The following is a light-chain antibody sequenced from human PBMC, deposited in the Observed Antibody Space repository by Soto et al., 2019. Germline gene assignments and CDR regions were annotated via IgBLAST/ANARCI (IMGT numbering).Light chain of an antibody. CDR3: KQYKSS. CDR2: KAS. CDR1: QSISNW. J-gene: IGKJ1*01. Sequence: DIQMTQSPSTLSASVGDRVTITCRASQSISNWLAWYQQKPGKAPKLLIYKASSLESGVPSRFSGSGSGTEFTRTITSLQPDDFVFLYCKQYKSSFGQGSRVE. V-gene: IGKV1-5*03.